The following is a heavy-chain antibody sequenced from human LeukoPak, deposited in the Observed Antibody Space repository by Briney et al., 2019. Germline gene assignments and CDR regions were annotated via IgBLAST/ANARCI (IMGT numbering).Heavy chain of an antibody. V-gene: IGHV4-59*01. CDR2: IYYSGST. CDR3: ARAYPQFRFDY. D-gene: IGHD2-21*01. J-gene: IGHJ4*02. Sequence: PSETLSLTCTVSDGSISSYYWSWIRQPPGKGLEWIGYIYYSGSTNYNPSLKSRVTISVDTSKNQFSLKLSSVTAADTAVYYCARAYPQFRFDYWGQGTLVTVSS. CDR1: DGSISSYY.